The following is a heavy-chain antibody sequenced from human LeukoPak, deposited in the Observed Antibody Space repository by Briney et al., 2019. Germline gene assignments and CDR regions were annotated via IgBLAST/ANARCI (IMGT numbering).Heavy chain of an antibody. CDR1: GGSISSSSYY. D-gene: IGHD4-11*01. CDR2: IYYSGST. V-gene: IGHV4-39*02. J-gene: IGHJ4*02. Sequence: SETLSLTCTVSGGSISSSSYYWGWIRQPPGKGLEWIGSIYYSGSTYYNPSLKSRVTISVDTSKNQFSLKLSSVTAADTAVYFCARDRNYPRDQFDYWGQGTLVTVSS. CDR3: ARDRNYPRDQFDY.